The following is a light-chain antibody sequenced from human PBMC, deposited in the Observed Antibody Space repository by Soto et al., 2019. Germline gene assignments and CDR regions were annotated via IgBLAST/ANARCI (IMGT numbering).Light chain of an antibody. CDR2: EVT. V-gene: IGLV2-14*01. J-gene: IGLJ1*01. CDR3: NSYTSTSARL. Sequence: QSALTQPASVSGSPGQSITISCTGTSSYVGAYNFVSWYQHRPGRAPKLIIYEVTNRPSGVSNRFSGSKSGNTASLRISDLQSEDEADYYCNSYTSTSARLFGTGTKLTVL. CDR1: SSYVGAYNF.